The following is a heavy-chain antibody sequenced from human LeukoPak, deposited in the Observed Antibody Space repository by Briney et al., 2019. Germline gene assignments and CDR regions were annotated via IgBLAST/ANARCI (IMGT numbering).Heavy chain of an antibody. J-gene: IGHJ6*02. Sequence: GALRLSCTASGFTFSNYGMHWVRQAPGKGLEWVAVMWVWNDGSNEYYADSVKGRFTIARDHSKNTLYLQMVSLRAEDTADYCCARDRFPHDDAHYGMDVWGQGTTVTVSS. CDR1: GFTFSNYG. D-gene: IGHD3-16*01. CDR3: ARDRFPHDDAHYGMDV. CDR2: MWVWNDGSNE. V-gene: IGHV3-33*01.